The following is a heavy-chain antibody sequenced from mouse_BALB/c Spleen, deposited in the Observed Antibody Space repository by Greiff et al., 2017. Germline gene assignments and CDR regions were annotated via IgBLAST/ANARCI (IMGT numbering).Heavy chain of an antibody. CDR3: TRTLITTVVATDFDY. J-gene: IGHJ2*01. CDR1: GFAFSSYD. Sequence: EVMLVESGGGLVKPGGSLKLSCAASGFAFSSYDMSWVRQTPEKRLEWVAYISSGGGSTYYPDSVKGRFTISRDNAKNTLYLQMSSLKSEDTAMYYCTRTLITTVVATDFDYWGQGTTLTVSS. V-gene: IGHV5-12-1*01. CDR2: ISSGGGST. D-gene: IGHD1-1*01.